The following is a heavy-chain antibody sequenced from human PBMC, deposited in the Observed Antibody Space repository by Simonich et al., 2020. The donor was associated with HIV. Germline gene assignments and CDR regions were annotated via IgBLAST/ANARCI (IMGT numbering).Heavy chain of an antibody. D-gene: IGHD3-3*01. Sequence: QVQLQQWGAGLLKPSETLSLTCAVYGGSFSGYYWSWIRQPPGKGLEWIGEINHSGITNYKSSLNSRATISVDKSKNQVSLKLSSVTAAETAIYYCARRDRELILYFDYWGQGNLVTVSS. CDR2: INHSGIT. J-gene: IGHJ4*02. CDR3: ARRDRELILYFDY. CDR1: GGSFSGYY. V-gene: IGHV4-34*01.